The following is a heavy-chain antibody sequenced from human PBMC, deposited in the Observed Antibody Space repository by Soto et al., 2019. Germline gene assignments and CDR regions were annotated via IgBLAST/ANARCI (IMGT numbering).Heavy chain of an antibody. CDR2: IIPIFGTA. V-gene: IGHV1-69*01. CDR3: ARGWGYDSNDYYYAY. J-gene: IGHJ4*02. Sequence: QVQLVQSGAEVRKPGSSVKVSCKASGGTFSRHAISWVRQAPGQGLEWMGGIIPIFGTANHAQKFQGRVTIIADESTSTVYMELSSLRSEDTAMYYCARGWGYDSNDYYYAYWGQGTLLSSPQ. CDR1: GGTFSRHA. D-gene: IGHD3-22*01.